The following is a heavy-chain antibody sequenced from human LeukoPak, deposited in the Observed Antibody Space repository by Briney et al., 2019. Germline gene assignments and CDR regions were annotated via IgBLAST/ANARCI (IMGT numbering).Heavy chain of an antibody. CDR1: GFTFSSYE. J-gene: IGHJ4*02. CDR2: ISSSGSSI. CDR3: ARRGYYDTSGYLFDD. V-gene: IGHV3-48*03. D-gene: IGHD3-22*01. Sequence: GGSLRLSCAASGFTFSSYEMNWVRQAPGRGPEGVSYISSSGSSIYYVDSVKGRFIISRDNAKNSLFLQMNSLRAEDTAVYYCARRGYYDTSGYLFDDLGQGTLVTVSS.